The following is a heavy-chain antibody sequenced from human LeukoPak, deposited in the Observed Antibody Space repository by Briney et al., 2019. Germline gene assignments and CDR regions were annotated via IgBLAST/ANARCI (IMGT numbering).Heavy chain of an antibody. D-gene: IGHD6-19*01. CDR1: GYTFSSYW. CDR2: IDTDGRTT. Sequence: GGSLRLSCAASGYTFSSYWMHWVRQVPGQGLDWVSRIDTDGRTTDYADSVRGRFTIYRDNVQNTLYLQMNSVTAEKTAVYYWARDVAGARSYWGQGALVSVSS. J-gene: IGHJ4*02. V-gene: IGHV3-74*01. CDR3: ARDVAGARSY.